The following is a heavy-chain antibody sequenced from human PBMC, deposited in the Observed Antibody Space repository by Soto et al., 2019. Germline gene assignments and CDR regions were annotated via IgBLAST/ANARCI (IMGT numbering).Heavy chain of an antibody. V-gene: IGHV3-23*01. CDR1: GFTFSSYA. D-gene: IGHD3-22*01. CDR2: ISGSGGST. J-gene: IGHJ4*02. CDR3: AKGSVLRYYDSSGYFSPDFDY. Sequence: GGSLRLSCAASGFTFSSYAMSWVRQAPGKGLEWVSAISGSGGSTYYADSVKGRFTISRDNSKNTLYLQMNSLRAEDTAVYYCAKGSVLRYYDSSGYFSPDFDYWGQGTLVTVSS.